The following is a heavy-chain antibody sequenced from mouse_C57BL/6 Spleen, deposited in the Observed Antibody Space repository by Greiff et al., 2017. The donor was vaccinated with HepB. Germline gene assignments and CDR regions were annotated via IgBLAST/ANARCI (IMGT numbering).Heavy chain of an antibody. Sequence: QVQLQQPGAELVKAGASVKMSCKASGYTFTSYWMHWVKQRLGQGLEWFAETNPTNGRTYYNEKFKSKATLTVDKSSSTAYMLLSGPTFEDSAVYYCARIKKRVATYCDYWGQGTTPTVSS. CDR1: GYTFTSYW. CDR3: ARIKKRVATYCDY. D-gene: IGHD1-1*01. CDR2: TNPTNGRT. V-gene: IGHV1S81*02. J-gene: IGHJ2*01.